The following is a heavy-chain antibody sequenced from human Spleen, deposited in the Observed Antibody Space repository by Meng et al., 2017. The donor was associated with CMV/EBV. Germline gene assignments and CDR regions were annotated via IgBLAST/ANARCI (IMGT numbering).Heavy chain of an antibody. Sequence: GGSLRLSCAASGFTFSSYAMSWVRQAPGKGLEWVSAISGGGGSTYYADSVKGRFTISRDNSKNTLYRQMNSLRAEDTAVYYCAKDRQELLWFGDAEEGFDYWGQGTLVTVSS. D-gene: IGHD3-10*01. CDR3: AKDRQELLWFGDAEEGFDY. CDR2: ISGGGGST. CDR1: GFTFSSYA. V-gene: IGHV3-23*01. J-gene: IGHJ4*02.